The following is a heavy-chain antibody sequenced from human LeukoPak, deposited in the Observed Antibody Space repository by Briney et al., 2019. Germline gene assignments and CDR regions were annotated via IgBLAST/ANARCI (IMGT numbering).Heavy chain of an antibody. CDR1: GYTLTELS. CDR3: AKSLGYCSSTSCYYYGMDV. CDR2: FDPEDGET. Sequence: GASVKVSCKVSGYTLTELSMHWVRQAPGKGLEWMGGFDPEDGETIYAQKFQGRVTMTEDTSTDTAYMELSSLRSEDTAVYYCAKSLGYCSSTSCYYYGMDVWGQGTTVTVSS. J-gene: IGHJ6*02. V-gene: IGHV1-24*01. D-gene: IGHD2-2*01.